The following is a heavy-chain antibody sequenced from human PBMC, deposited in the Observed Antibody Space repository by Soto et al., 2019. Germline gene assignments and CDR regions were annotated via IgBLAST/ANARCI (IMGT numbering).Heavy chain of an antibody. CDR3: AKNAMSLDV. J-gene: IGHJ6*02. CDR1: LFTLGRSW. D-gene: IGHD1-1*01. Sequence: RPSWAAVLFTLGRSWMTWVRKATEKGQEWVARIKQDGREIYSVKSVKSRFRISRANAKNSLFVQINSMKVENKGVYYCAKNAMSLDVTGQGTTVTVYS. CDR2: IKQDGREI. V-gene: IGHV3-7*01.